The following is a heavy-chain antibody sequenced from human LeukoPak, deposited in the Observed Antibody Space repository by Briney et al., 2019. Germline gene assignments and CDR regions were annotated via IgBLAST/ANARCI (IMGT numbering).Heavy chain of an antibody. D-gene: IGHD1-26*01. V-gene: IGHV4-39*02. CDR2: LYYSGKT. J-gene: IGHJ2*01. Sequence: SETLSLTCTVSDGSISSTTYHWSWIRQPPGKGLEWIGTLYYSGKTYYNPSLRSRVTISVDTSKNQFSLKVSSVTAADTAVYYCARVERDPSWYFDLWGRGTLVTVSS. CDR1: DGSISSTTYH. CDR3: ARVERDPSWYFDL.